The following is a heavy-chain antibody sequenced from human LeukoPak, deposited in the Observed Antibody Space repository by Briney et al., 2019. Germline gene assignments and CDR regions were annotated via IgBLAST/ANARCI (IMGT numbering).Heavy chain of an antibody. V-gene: IGHV4-39*07. D-gene: IGHD3-16*01. CDR1: GGSNSSSNYY. CDR3: ARGQYDYVWGSYVYYFDY. CDR2: LYYSGSN. Sequence: SETLSLTCTVSGGSNSSSNYYWRWIRPPPGKGLEWIGSLYYSGSNYYNPSLKSRVTISVDTSKNQSSLKLSSVTAADTAVYYCARGQYDYVWGSYVYYFDYWGQGTLVTVSS. J-gene: IGHJ4*02.